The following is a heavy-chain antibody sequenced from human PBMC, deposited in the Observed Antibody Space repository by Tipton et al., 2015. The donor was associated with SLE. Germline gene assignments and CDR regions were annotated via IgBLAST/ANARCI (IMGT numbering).Heavy chain of an antibody. J-gene: IGHJ4*02. V-gene: IGHV4-39*07. Sequence: TLSLTCTVSHGSINRSNYYWGWIRQPPGKGLEWIGEINHSGSTNYNPSLKSRVTISVDTSKNQFSLKLSSVTAADTAVYYCARGPYDDFWSGPFDYWGQGTLVTVSS. CDR3: ARGPYDDFWSGPFDY. CDR2: INHSGST. CDR1: HGSINRSNYY. D-gene: IGHD3-3*01.